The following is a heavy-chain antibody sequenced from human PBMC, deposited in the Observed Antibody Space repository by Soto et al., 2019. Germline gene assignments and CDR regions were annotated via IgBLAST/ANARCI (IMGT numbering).Heavy chain of an antibody. CDR2: IYYSGST. D-gene: IGHD4-4*01. CDR1: GGSISSYY. Sequence: SETLSLTCTVSGGSISSYYWSWIRQPPGKGLEWIGYIYYSGSTNYNPSLKSRVTISVDTSKNQFSLKLSSVTAADTAVYYCARVLYSNPRDYYYYYYMDVWGKGTTVTVSS. V-gene: IGHV4-59*01. J-gene: IGHJ6*03. CDR3: ARVLYSNPRDYYYYYYMDV.